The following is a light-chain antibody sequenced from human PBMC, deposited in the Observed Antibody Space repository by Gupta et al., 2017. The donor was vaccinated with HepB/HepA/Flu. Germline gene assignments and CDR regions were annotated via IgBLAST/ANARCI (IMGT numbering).Light chain of an antibody. Sequence: DIQMTQSPSSLSASVGDRVTITCQASQDISNYLNWYQQKPGKAPKLLIYNASNLETGVPSGFSGSGSGTDFTFTISSLHPEDVATYYCQQYDNLPITFGQGTRMDI. CDR2: NAS. V-gene: IGKV1-33*01. CDR3: QQYDNLPIT. CDR1: QDISNY. J-gene: IGKJ5*01.